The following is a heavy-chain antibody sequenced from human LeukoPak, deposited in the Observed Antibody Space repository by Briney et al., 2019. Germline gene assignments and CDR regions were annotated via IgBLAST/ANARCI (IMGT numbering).Heavy chain of an antibody. CDR2: IYPGDSDT. CDR3: ARHPKADV. Sequence: GESLQISCQGSGYSFTSYWSGWVRRLPGKGLGGMGIIYPGDSDTRYSPSFQGQVTISPDKSISTAYLQWSSLKASDTAMYYCARHPKADVWGQGTTVTVSS. V-gene: IGHV5-51*01. J-gene: IGHJ6*02. CDR1: GYSFTSYW.